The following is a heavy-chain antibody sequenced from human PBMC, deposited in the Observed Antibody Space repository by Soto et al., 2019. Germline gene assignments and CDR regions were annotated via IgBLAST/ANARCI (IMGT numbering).Heavy chain of an antibody. J-gene: IGHJ3*02. V-gene: IGHV3-53*01. D-gene: IGHD6-13*01. CDR1: GFTVSSNY. CDR2: IYSGGST. CDR3: ARDPRGIAAAGTLVDAFDI. Sequence: VGSLRLSCAASGFTVSSNYMSWVRQAPGKGLEWVSVIYSGGSTYYADSVKGRFTISRDNSKNTLYLQMNSLRAEDTAVYYCARDPRGIAAAGTLVDAFDIWGQGTMVTVSS.